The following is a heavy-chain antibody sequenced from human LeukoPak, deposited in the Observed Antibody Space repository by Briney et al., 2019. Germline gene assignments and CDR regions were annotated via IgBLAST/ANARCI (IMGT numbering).Heavy chain of an antibody. D-gene: IGHD6-25*01. CDR3: AKKRNAAPYYFDC. CDR2: IYYSGST. CDR1: GGSISNYY. Sequence: SETLSLTCTVSGGSISNYYWSWIRQPPGKGLEWIGYIYYSGSTNYNPSLKSPVTISVDKSKNQFSLRLSSVTAADTAVYYCAKKRNAAPYYFDCWGQGTLVTVSS. V-gene: IGHV4-59*12. J-gene: IGHJ4*02.